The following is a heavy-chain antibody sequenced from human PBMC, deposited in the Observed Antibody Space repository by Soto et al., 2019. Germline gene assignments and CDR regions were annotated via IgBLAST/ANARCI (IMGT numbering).Heavy chain of an antibody. CDR3: AREAAAGTLDY. J-gene: IGHJ4*02. Sequence: ASLKVSCNASGYTFTSYGISWVRQAPGQGLEWMGWISAYSGNTNYAQKLQGRVTMTTDTSTSTAYMELRSLRSDDTAVYYCAREAAAGTLDYWGQGTLVTVSS. CDR1: GYTFTSYG. CDR2: ISAYSGNT. D-gene: IGHD6-13*01. V-gene: IGHV1-18*01.